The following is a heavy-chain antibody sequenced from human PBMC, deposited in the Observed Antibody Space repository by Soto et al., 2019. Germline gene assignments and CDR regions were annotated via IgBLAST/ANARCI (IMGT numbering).Heavy chain of an antibody. J-gene: IGHJ4*02. CDR1: GFTLRSDS. Sequence: EVQLVESGGGLVQVGGPLRLSCAASGFTLRSDSMHWVRQVPGKGLVWVSRIKSDGSKNYADSVKGRFIISRDNAKNTLYLEMNSLGAEDTAVYYCVRGRSGRYGYFDSWGQGMLVTVSS. CDR2: IKSDGSK. D-gene: IGHD1-26*01. CDR3: VRGRSGRYGYFDS. V-gene: IGHV3-74*01.